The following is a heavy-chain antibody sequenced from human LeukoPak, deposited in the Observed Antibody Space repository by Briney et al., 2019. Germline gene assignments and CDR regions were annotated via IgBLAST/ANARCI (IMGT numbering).Heavy chain of an antibody. V-gene: IGHV1-8*01. CDR2: MNPNSGNT. CDR3: ARGIPHSSSDY. CDR1: GYAFTSYD. D-gene: IGHD6-6*01. J-gene: IGHJ4*02. Sequence: ASVKVSCKASGYAFTSYDINWLRQATGQGLEWMGWMNPNSGNTGYAQKFQGRVTITRNTSISTAYMELSSLRSEDTAVYYCARGIPHSSSDYWGQGTLVTVSS.